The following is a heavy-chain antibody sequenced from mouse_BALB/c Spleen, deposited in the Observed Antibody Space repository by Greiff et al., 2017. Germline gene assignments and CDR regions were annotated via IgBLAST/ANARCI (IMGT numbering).Heavy chain of an antibody. Sequence: QVQLQQSGAELVRPGTSVKVSCKASGYAFTNYLIEWVKQRPGQGLEWIGVINPGSGGTNYNEKFKGKATLTADKSSSTAYMQLSSLTSDDSAVYFCAREVNWAFADWGQGTLVTVSA. CDR2: INPGSGGT. CDR3: AREVNWAFAD. D-gene: IGHD4-1*02. J-gene: IGHJ3*01. CDR1: GYAFTNYL. V-gene: IGHV1-54*01.